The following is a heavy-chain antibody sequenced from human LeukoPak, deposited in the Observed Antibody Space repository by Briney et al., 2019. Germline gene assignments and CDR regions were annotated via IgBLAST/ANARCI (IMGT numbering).Heavy chain of an antibody. Sequence: GGSLRLSCAASGFSVSSNYMSWVRQAPGKGLEWVSVIYSGGSTYYADSVKGRFTISRENSKNTLYLQMNSLRAEDTAVYYCARDLGRSSGYYDAFDIWGQGTMVTVS. CDR3: ARDLGRSSGYYDAFDI. CDR2: IYSGGST. J-gene: IGHJ3*02. D-gene: IGHD3-22*01. V-gene: IGHV3-53*01. CDR1: GFSVSSNY.